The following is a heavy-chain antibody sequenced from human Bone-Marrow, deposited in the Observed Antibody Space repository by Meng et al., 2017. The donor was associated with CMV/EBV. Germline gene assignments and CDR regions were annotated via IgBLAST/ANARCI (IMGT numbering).Heavy chain of an antibody. CDR1: GFNISQFG. V-gene: IGHV3-30*02. D-gene: IGHD2-2*01. Sequence: GESLKISCAASGFNISQFGMHWVRQAPGKGLEWVAFIRYEGSRKYEAESVRGRFTISRDNSKSTLYLLMNSLKTEDTAVYYCARGAGRYCSSITCSGYYYGMDVWGQGTTVTVSS. CDR3: ARGAGRYCSSITCSGYYYGMDV. CDR2: IRYEGSRK. J-gene: IGHJ6*02.